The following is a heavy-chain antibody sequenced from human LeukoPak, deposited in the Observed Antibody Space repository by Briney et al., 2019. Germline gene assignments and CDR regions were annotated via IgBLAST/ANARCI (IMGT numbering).Heavy chain of an antibody. CDR3: ARGKVVAGTPGQNSWDS. Sequence: SETLPLTCTVSGGSISDYYWNWIRQPAGKGLEWIGRIYTSGSTNYNPSLKSRVSMSVDTSKNQFSLKLSSVTAADTAVYYCARGKVVAGTPGQNSWDSWGQGTLVTVSS. CDR1: GGSISDYY. V-gene: IGHV4-4*07. CDR2: IYTSGST. D-gene: IGHD6-19*01. J-gene: IGHJ4*02.